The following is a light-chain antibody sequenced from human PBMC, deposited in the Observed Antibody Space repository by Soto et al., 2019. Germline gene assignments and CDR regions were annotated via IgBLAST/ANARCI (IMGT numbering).Light chain of an antibody. CDR1: QSVSSTS. CDR3: QQRSSWPRT. V-gene: IGKV3-11*01. CDR2: DAS. Sequence: EIVLTQSPATLSLSPGERATLSCRASQSVSSTSLTWLQQKPGQAPRLLIYDASTRATGIPARFSGSGSGTDFTLTISSLEPEYFAVYYCQQRSSWPRTFGQGTKLEMK. J-gene: IGKJ2*01.